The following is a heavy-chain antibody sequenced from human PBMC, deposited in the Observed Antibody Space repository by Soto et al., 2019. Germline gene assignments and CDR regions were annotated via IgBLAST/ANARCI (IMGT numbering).Heavy chain of an antibody. J-gene: IGHJ4*02. CDR2: IYYSGTT. CDR1: GYSISSSNW. CDR3: ARREIQGPIDY. V-gene: IGHV4-28*01. Sequence: QVQLQESGPGLVKPSDTLSLTCAVSGYSISSSNWWGWIRQPPGKGLEWIGYIYYSGTTYYNPSLKRRVTLSVEPSKNQWSLKLTSVTAVDTAVYYCARREIQGPIDYWGQGTLVTVSS. D-gene: IGHD1-26*01.